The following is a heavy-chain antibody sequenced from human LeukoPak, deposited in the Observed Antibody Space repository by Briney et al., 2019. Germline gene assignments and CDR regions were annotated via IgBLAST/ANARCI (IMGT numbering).Heavy chain of an antibody. CDR1: GFIFSSYA. V-gene: IGHV3-23*01. CDR2: FSGSGST. Sequence: GGSLRLSCAASGFIFSSYAMSWVRQAPGKGLEWVPTFSGSGSTYYADSVKGRFTISRDNSKTTLSLQMKSLRAEDTAIYYCAKTRSYYGSGSPMYYFDYWGQGTLVTVSS. CDR3: AKTRSYYGSGSPMYYFDY. D-gene: IGHD3-10*01. J-gene: IGHJ4*02.